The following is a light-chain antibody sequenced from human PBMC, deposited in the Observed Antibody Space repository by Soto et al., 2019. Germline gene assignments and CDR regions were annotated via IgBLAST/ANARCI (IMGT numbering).Light chain of an antibody. V-gene: IGLV2-14*03. J-gene: IGLJ1*01. CDR1: STDIGAYKF. CDR2: DFT. Sequence: QSVLTHPASVSASPGQSITISCTGTSTDIGAYKFVSWYQQHPVKSPKLMIYDFTSRPSGVSNRFSGSKSGNTASLIISGLQAEDEADYYCFSYTSFDTYVFGTGTKLTVL. CDR3: FSYTSFDTYV.